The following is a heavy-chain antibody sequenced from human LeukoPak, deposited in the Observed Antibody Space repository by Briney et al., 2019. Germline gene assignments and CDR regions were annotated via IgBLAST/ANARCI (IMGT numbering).Heavy chain of an antibody. J-gene: IGHJ3*02. D-gene: IGHD5-24*01. CDR2: IIPIFGIA. CDR1: GGTFSSYA. Sequence: AASVKVSCKASGGTFSSYAISWVRQAPGQGLEWMGRIIPIFGIANYAQKFQGRVTITADKSTSTAYMELSSLRSEDTAVYYCARDRRGDGYNWDDAFDIWGQGTMVTVPS. V-gene: IGHV1-69*04. CDR3: ARDRRGDGYNWDDAFDI.